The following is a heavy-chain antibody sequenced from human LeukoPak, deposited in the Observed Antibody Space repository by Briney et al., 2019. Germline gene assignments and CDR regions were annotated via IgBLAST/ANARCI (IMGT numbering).Heavy chain of an antibody. J-gene: IGHJ4*02. D-gene: IGHD6-19*01. CDR2: IRGNGVTT. Sequence: PGGSLRLSCAASGFTFSTYGMNWVRQAPGKGLEWVSGIRGNGVTTYYADSVKGRFTISRDNSKNTLYLQMSSLGAEDTAVYFCAKPAISSRGWYYDYWGQGTLVTVSS. CDR1: GFTFSTYG. V-gene: IGHV3-23*01. CDR3: AKPAISSRGWYYDY.